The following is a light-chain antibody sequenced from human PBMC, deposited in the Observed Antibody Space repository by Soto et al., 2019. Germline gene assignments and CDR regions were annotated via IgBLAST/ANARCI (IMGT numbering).Light chain of an antibody. CDR2: LEGSGSY. Sequence: QSVLTQSSSASASLGSSVKLTCTLSSGHSSYIIAWHQQQPGKAPRYLMKLEGSGSYNKGSGVPDRFSGSSSGADRYLTISNRQSEDEADYYCETWDSNTPIRVFGGGTKLTVL. J-gene: IGLJ3*02. CDR3: ETWDSNTPIRV. CDR1: SGHSSYI. V-gene: IGLV4-60*03.